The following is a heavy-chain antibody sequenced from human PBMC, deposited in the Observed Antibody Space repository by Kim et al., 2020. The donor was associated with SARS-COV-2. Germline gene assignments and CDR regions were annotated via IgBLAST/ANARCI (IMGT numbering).Heavy chain of an antibody. CDR1: GYTFTSYD. CDR2: MNPNSGNT. V-gene: IGHV1-8*01. Sequence: ASVKVSCKASGYTFTSYDINWVRQATGQGLEWMGWMNPNSGNTGYAQKFQGRVTMTRNTSISTAYMELSSLRSEDTAVYYCARVHGIDYYDSSGYSTWFDPWGQGTLVTVSS. CDR3: ARVHGIDYYDSSGYSTWFDP. J-gene: IGHJ5*02. D-gene: IGHD3-22*01.